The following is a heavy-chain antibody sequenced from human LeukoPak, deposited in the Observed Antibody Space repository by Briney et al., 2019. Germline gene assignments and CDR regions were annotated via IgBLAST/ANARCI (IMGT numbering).Heavy chain of an antibody. V-gene: IGHV3-48*03. J-gene: IGHJ4*02. Sequence: GGSLRLSCAAFGFIYYDMNWVRQAPGKGLEWVSYISKRGDTKYYADSVKGRFSVSRDNAKNSLYLQMNSLRADDTAVYYCTRGHWGLDYWGQGTLVTVSS. CDR1: GFIYYD. CDR3: TRGHWGLDY. CDR2: ISKRGDTK. D-gene: IGHD7-27*01.